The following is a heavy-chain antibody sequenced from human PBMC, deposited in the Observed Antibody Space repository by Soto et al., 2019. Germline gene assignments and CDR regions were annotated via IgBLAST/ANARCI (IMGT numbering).Heavy chain of an antibody. CDR2: IYPGDSDT. Sequence: GESLKISCKGSGYSFTSYWIGWVRQMPGKGLEWMGIIYPGDSDTRYSPSFQGQVTISADKSIRTAYLQWSSLKASDTAMYYCASWWAQRTGYSSSSYYFDYWGQGTLVTVSS. CDR3: ASWWAQRTGYSSSSYYFDY. D-gene: IGHD6-13*01. J-gene: IGHJ4*02. CDR1: GYSFTSYW. V-gene: IGHV5-51*01.